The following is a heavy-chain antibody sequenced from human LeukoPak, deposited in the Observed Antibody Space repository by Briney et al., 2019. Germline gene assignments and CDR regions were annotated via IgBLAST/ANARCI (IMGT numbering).Heavy chain of an antibody. V-gene: IGHV3-53*01. J-gene: IGHJ4*02. CDR2: IYSGGST. Sequence: GGSLRLSCAASGFTFSSFAMTWVRQAPGKGLEWVSVIYSGGSTYYADSVKGRFTISRDNSKNTLYLQMNSLRAEDTAVYYCAREGLRYFDYGGKGTLVTVSS. D-gene: IGHD2-21*02. CDR3: AREGLRYFDY. CDR1: GFTFSSFA.